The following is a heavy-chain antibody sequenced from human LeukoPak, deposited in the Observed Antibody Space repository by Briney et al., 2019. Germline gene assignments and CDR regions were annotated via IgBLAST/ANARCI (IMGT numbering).Heavy chain of an antibody. D-gene: IGHD1-26*01. V-gene: IGHV1-2*02. CDR3: ARGWDKGHDY. J-gene: IGHJ4*02. CDR1: GYTFTGYY. Sequence: GASVKVSCKASGYTFTGYYIHWVRQAPGQGLEWMGWINPNSGGTTFAQKFQGGVTITRDTSISTAYMEVSSLRSDDTAVYYCARGWDKGHDYWGQGTLVTVSS. CDR2: INPNSGGT.